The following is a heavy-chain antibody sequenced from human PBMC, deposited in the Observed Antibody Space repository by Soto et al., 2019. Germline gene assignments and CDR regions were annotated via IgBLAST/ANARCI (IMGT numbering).Heavy chain of an antibody. CDR1: GGSISSSSYY. D-gene: IGHD5-12*01. J-gene: IGHJ4*02. V-gene: IGHV4-39*01. Sequence: ETLSLTCTVSGGSISSSSYYWGWIRQPPGKGLEWIGSIYYSGSTYYNPSLKSRVTISVDTSKNQFSLKLSSVTAADTAVYYCARRRDGYNSDKSYFDYWGQGTLVTVSS. CDR3: ARRRDGYNSDKSYFDY. CDR2: IYYSGST.